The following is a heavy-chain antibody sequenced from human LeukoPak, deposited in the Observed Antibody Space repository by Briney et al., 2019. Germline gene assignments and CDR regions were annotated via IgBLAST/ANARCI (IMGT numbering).Heavy chain of an antibody. D-gene: IGHD2/OR15-2a*01. CDR2: IYYGGST. V-gene: IGHV4-59*01. J-gene: IGHJ3*02. Sequence: SETLSLICTVSGGSISSYYWSWIRQPPGKGPEWIGYIYYGGSTNYNPSLKSRVAISVDTSKNQFSLKLSSVTAADTAVYYCARVVLPPGGAFDIWGQGTMVSVSS. CDR3: ARVVLPPGGAFDI. CDR1: GGSISSYY.